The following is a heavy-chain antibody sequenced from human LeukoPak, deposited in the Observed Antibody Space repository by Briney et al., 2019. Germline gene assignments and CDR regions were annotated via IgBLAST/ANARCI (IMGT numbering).Heavy chain of an antibody. Sequence: ASVKVSCKASGYTFTGYYMHWVRQAPGQGLEWMGWINPNSGGTNYAQKFQGRVTMTRDTSISTAYMDLSRLRSDDTAVYYCARAPRYSENLVDPWGQGTLVTVSS. CDR1: GYTFTGYY. D-gene: IGHD1-26*01. CDR2: INPNSGGT. V-gene: IGHV1-2*02. CDR3: ARAPRYSENLVDP. J-gene: IGHJ5*02.